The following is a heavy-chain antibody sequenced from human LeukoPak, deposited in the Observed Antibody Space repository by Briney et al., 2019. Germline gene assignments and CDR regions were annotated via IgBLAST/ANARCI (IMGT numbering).Heavy chain of an antibody. V-gene: IGHV4-4*07. Sequence: PSKTLSLTCTVSRDSISPHYWSWIRQPAGKGLDWIGRISPTGSTNYNPSLNSRVTMSVDSSKNQVSLTLNSVTAADTAVYYCAREVEMATQFDYWGQGTLVTVSS. CDR1: RDSISPHY. CDR3: AREVEMATQFDY. J-gene: IGHJ4*02. D-gene: IGHD5-24*01. CDR2: ISPTGST.